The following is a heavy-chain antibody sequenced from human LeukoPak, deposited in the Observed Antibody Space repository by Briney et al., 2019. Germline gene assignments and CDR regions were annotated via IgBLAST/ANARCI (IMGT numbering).Heavy chain of an antibody. CDR1: GGTFSNYA. Sequence: SVTVSCKASGGTFSNYAISWVRQAPGQGLEWMGGIIPIFGTANYAQKFQGRVTITADESTSTAYMELSSLRSEDTAVYYCARASDCSSTSCQGYYYGMDVWGKGTTVTVSS. J-gene: IGHJ6*04. V-gene: IGHV1-69*13. CDR3: ARASDCSSTSCQGYYYGMDV. D-gene: IGHD2-2*01. CDR2: IIPIFGTA.